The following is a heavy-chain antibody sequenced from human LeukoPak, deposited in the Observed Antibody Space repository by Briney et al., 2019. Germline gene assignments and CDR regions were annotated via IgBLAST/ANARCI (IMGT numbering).Heavy chain of an antibody. D-gene: IGHD2-21*02. CDR3: ATCNGDCYFNF. Sequence: GGSLRLSCATSGFTFSNAWMNWVRQAPGKGLEWVARVKSKAVGETTSYAAPVKGRFSTSRDDSRDMVYLQMNSLETEDTAVYYCATCNGDCYFNFWGQGTLVTVSS. CDR2: VKSKAVGETT. CDR1: GFTFSNAW. J-gene: IGHJ4*02. V-gene: IGHV3-15*01.